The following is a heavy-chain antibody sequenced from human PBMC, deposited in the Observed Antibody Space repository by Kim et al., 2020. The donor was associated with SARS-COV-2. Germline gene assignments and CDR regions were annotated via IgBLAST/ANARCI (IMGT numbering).Heavy chain of an antibody. CDR2: IRVWNGDT. J-gene: IGHJ5*02. Sequence: ASVKVSCKPSAYTFPSYGISWVRQAPGQGLEWMGWIRVWNGDTNYAQKFQGRVTMTTDTSTNKVYMELRSLTSDDTAIYYCASGHSSGMNWFDPWGQGTLVTVSS. CDR3: ASGHSSGMNWFDP. D-gene: IGHD6-13*01. V-gene: IGHV1-18*01. CDR1: AYTFPSYG.